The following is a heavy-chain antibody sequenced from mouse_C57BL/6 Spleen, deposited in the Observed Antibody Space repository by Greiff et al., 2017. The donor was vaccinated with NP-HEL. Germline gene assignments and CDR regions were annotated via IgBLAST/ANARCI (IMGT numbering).Heavy chain of an antibody. D-gene: IGHD2-1*01. J-gene: IGHJ1*03. CDR3: ARGVYGNFRYFDV. V-gene: IGHV5-16*01. Sequence: EVQRVESEGGLVQPGSSMKLSCTASGFTFSDYYMAWVRQVPEKGLEWVANINYDGSSTYYLDSLKSRFIISRDNAKNILYLQMSSLKSEDTATYYCARGVYGNFRYFDVWGTGTTVTVSS. CDR1: GFTFSDYY. CDR2: INYDGSST.